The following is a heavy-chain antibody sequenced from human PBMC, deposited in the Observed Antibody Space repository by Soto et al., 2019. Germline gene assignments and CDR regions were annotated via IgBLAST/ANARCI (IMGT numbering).Heavy chain of an antibody. V-gene: IGHV5-51*01. CDR1: GYTFTDYW. CDR2: IYPGDSDT. D-gene: IGHD6-25*01. J-gene: IGHJ6*02. CDR3: ARGGGRHYYYYGMDV. Sequence: GESLKISCKGSGYTFTDYWIGWVRQLPGKGLEWMGIIYPGDSDTRYSPSFQGHVTISADKSISTAYLQWSSLKASDTAMYYCARGGGRHYYYYGMDVWGQGTTVTVSS.